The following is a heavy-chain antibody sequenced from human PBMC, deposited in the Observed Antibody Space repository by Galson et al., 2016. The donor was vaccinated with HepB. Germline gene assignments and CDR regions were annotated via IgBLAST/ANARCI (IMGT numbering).Heavy chain of an antibody. CDR1: GYTFTSYD. CDR3: ARGPLAPYSRSLAH. V-gene: IGHV1-8*01. CDR2: MNTNSRITGYAQSGIT. Sequence: SVKVSCKAAGYTFTSYDINWVRQATGQGLEWMGWMNTNSRITGYAQSGITGYAQKFQGRVTMTRDTSINTAYLELSSLRYEDTAVYYCARGPLAPYSRSLAHWGQGTLVTVSS. J-gene: IGHJ4*02. D-gene: IGHD1-26*01.